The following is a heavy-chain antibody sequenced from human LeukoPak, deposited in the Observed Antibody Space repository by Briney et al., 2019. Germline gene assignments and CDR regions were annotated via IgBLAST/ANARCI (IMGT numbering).Heavy chain of an antibody. J-gene: IGHJ3*02. CDR2: INPNSGGT. Sequence: ASVKVSCKASGYTFTGYYMHWVRQAPGQGLEWMGWINPNSGGTNYAQKFQGRVTMTRDTSINTAYMELSRLRSDDTAVYYCARIGIAAAVPPSPGRNAFDIWGQGTMVTVSS. V-gene: IGHV1-2*02. CDR3: ARIGIAAAVPPSPGRNAFDI. CDR1: GYTFTGYY. D-gene: IGHD6-13*01.